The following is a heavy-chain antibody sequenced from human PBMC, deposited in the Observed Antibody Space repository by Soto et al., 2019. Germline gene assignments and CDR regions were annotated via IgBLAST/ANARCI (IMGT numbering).Heavy chain of an antibody. CDR3: SRRLTLLYYSFGMKA. V-gene: IGHV4-34*01. CDR2: INHSGRT. J-gene: IGHJ6*02. CDR1: GGSFSGYY. Sequence: PSETLSLTCAVYGGSFSGYYCSWIRQPPGKGLEWIWEINHSGRTNYNPSLKSRVTISGNTSKNQFSLKLGSVTAADTALYYGSRRLTLLYYSFGMKAWGQGPTV. D-gene: IGHD7-27*01.